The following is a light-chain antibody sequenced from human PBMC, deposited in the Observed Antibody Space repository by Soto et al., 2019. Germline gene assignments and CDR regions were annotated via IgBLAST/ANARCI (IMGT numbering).Light chain of an antibody. CDR3: SSYAASTGYVV. J-gene: IGLJ2*01. V-gene: IGLV2-8*01. CDR2: EVS. CDR1: SSDVGDYNY. Sequence: QSVLTQPPSASGSPGQSVTISCTGTSSDVGDYNYVSWYQQYPGKAPKLMIYEVSKRPSGVPDRFSGSKSGNTASLTVSGLQAEDEADYYGSSYAASTGYVVFGGGTKLTVL.